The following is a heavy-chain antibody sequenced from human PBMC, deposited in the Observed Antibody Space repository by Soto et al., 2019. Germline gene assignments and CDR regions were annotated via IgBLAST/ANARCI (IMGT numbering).Heavy chain of an antibody. CDR3: ARQPRILNGYSGHFDY. D-gene: IGHD3-9*01. V-gene: IGHV4-39*01. CDR2: IYYSGST. J-gene: IGHJ4*02. Sequence: PSETLSLTRTVSGGSISSSSYYWGWIRQPPGKGLEWIGSIYYSGSTYYNPSLKSRVTISVDTSKNQFSLKLSSVTAADTAVYYCARQPRILNGYSGHFDYWGQVTLVTVS. CDR1: GGSISSSSYY.